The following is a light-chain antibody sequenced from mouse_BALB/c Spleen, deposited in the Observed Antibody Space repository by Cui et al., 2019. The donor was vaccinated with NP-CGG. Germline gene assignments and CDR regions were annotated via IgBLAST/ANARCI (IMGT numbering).Light chain of an antibody. V-gene: IGLV1*01. CDR1: TGAVTTSNY. Sequence: QAVVTPGSAPTTSPGETVTLTCRSSTGAVTTSNYANWVQEKPDHLFTGLIGGTNNRAPGVPARFSGSLIRDKAALTITGAQTEDETIYFCALWYSNHWVFGGGTKLTVL. J-gene: IGLJ1*01. CDR2: GTN. CDR3: ALWYSNHWV.